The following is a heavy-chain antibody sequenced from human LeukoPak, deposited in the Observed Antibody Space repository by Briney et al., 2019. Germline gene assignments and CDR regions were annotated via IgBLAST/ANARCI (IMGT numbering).Heavy chain of an antibody. CDR2: IDPSDSYT. V-gene: IGHV5-10-1*01. Sequence: GESLKISCKGSGYSFTSYWISWVRQMPGKGLEWMERIDPSDSYTNYSPSFQGHVTISADKSISTAYLQWSSLKASDTAMYYCAWTYYYDSSGYYRDYWGQGTLVTVSS. J-gene: IGHJ4*02. D-gene: IGHD3-22*01. CDR1: GYSFTSYW. CDR3: AWTYYYDSSGYYRDY.